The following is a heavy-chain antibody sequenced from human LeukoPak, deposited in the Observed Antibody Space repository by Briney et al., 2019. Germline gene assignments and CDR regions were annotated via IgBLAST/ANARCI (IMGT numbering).Heavy chain of an antibody. V-gene: IGHV3-33*01. D-gene: IGHD3-16*01. CDR3: VRRYSSDWGSPLDY. CDR2: IWFDTRTK. CDR1: GFTSNAYG. Sequence: PGGSLRLSCAMSGFTSNAYGIHWVRQAPGKGLEWVAVIWFDTRTKYHADSVKGRFTISRDTSKNTVYLQMNSLKTEDTAIYYCVRRYSSDWGSPLDYWGQGTLVTVSS. J-gene: IGHJ4*02.